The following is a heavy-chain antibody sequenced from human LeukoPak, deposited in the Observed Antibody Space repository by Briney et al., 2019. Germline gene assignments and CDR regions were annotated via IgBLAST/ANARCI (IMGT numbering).Heavy chain of an antibody. D-gene: IGHD3-3*01. Sequence: GGSLRLSCAASGFTFDDYAMHWVRQAPGKGLEWVSLISWDGGSTYYADSVKGRFTISRDNSKNSLYLQMNSLRAEDTALYYCAKDTSLGYDFWSGYPSPAYMDVWGKGTTVTVSS. V-gene: IGHV3-43D*03. CDR1: GFTFDDYA. CDR3: AKDTSLGYDFWSGYPSPAYMDV. J-gene: IGHJ6*03. CDR2: ISWDGGST.